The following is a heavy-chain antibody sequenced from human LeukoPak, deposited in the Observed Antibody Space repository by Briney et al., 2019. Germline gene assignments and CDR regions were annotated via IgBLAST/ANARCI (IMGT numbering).Heavy chain of an antibody. V-gene: IGHV4-34*01. CDR1: GGSFSGYY. CDR2: INHSGST. D-gene: IGHD1-14*01. CDR3: ARDLAFGRRAFDI. J-gene: IGHJ3*02. Sequence: PSETLSLTCAVYGGSFSGYYWSWIRQPPGKGLEWIGEINHSGSTNYNPSLKSRVTISVDTSKNQFSLKLSSVTAADTAVYYCARDLAFGRRAFDIWGQGTMVTVSS.